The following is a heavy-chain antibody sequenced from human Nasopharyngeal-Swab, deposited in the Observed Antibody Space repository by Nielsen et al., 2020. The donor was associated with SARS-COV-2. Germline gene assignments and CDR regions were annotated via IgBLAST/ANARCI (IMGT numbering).Heavy chain of an antibody. D-gene: IGHD4/OR15-4a*01. Sequence: SGPTLVKPTQTITLTCTFSGFSLTTSGVGVGWIRQPPGKALEWLALIYWDDEKRYSPPLKSRLTITKDTSKNQVVLTMTSIDPADTGTYYCAQRTALTDGLGVWGQGTTVTVSS. V-gene: IGHV2-5*02. J-gene: IGHJ6*02. CDR2: IYWDDEK. CDR1: GFSLTTSGVG. CDR3: AQRTALTDGLGV.